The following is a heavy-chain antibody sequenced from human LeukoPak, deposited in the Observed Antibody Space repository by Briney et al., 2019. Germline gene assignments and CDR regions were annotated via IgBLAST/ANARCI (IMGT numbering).Heavy chain of an antibody. J-gene: IGHJ6*03. D-gene: IGHD5-18*01. Sequence: PSETLSLTCTVSGGSISSSSYSWGWIRQPPGKGLEWIGSIYYSGSTYYNPSLKSRVTISVDTSKNQFSLKLSSVTAADTAVYYCARERTDTAMDDYYYYYYMDVWGKGTTVTVSS. CDR3: ARERTDTAMDDYYYYYYMDV. CDR1: GGSISSSSYS. V-gene: IGHV4-39*07. CDR2: IYYSGST.